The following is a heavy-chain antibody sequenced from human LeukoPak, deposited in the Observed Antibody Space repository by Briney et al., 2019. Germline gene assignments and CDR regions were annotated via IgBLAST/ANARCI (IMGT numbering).Heavy chain of an antibody. Sequence: SETLSLTCAVYGGSFSGYYWSWIRQSPGKGLEWIGEINHSGSTNYNPSLKSRVTISVDTSKNQFSLKLSSVTAADTAVYYCARGILGYCSSTSCTNYYYGMDVWGQGTTVTVSS. CDR1: GGSFSGYY. CDR2: INHSGST. D-gene: IGHD2-2*01. J-gene: IGHJ6*02. CDR3: ARGILGYCSSTSCTNYYYGMDV. V-gene: IGHV4-34*01.